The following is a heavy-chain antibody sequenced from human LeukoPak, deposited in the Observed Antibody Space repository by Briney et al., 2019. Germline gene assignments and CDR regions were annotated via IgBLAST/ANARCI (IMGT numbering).Heavy chain of an antibody. Sequence: AGGSLRLSCAASGFTFSSYGMHWVRQAPGKGLEWVAFIRYDGSNKYYADSVKGRFTISRDNSKNTLYLQMNSLRAEDTAVYYCAKEFAISGVVIQNWFDPWGQGTLVTVSS. CDR3: AKEFAISGVVIQNWFDP. V-gene: IGHV3-30*02. J-gene: IGHJ5*02. CDR2: IRYDGSNK. CDR1: GFTFSSYG. D-gene: IGHD3-3*01.